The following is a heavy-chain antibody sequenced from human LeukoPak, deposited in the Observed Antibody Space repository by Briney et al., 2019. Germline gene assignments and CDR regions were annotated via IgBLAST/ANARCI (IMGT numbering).Heavy chain of an antibody. D-gene: IGHD3-22*01. V-gene: IGHV4-39*01. Sequence: SETLSLTCTVSSGSISSSGYYWGWIRQPPGKGLEWIGTVYYTGSTYYNPSLKSRVTISEDTSRNQFSLKLNSVTAADTAVYYCARGSGTYYYDSGGYLNWFDPWGQGILVTVSS. CDR2: VYYTGST. CDR3: ARGSGTYYYDSGGYLNWFDP. J-gene: IGHJ5*02. CDR1: SGSISSSGYY.